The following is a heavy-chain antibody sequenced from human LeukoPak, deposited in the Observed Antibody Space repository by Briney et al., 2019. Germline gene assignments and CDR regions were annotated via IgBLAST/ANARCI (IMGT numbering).Heavy chain of an antibody. V-gene: IGHV3-23*01. CDR1: GFTFSNAW. Sequence: PGGSLRLSCAASGFTFSNAWMSWVRQAPGKGLEWVSPITGSGGNTYYADSVKGRFTISRDNSKNTVFLQMNSLRAEDTAVYYCAKWGDYDVLTGYYVSDYWGQGTLVTVSS. J-gene: IGHJ4*02. D-gene: IGHD3-9*01. CDR2: ITGSGGNT. CDR3: AKWGDYDVLTGYYVSDY.